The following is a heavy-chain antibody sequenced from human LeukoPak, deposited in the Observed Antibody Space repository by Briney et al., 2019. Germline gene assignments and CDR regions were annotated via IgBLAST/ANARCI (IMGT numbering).Heavy chain of an antibody. CDR1: GGSFSGYY. V-gene: IGHV4-34*01. J-gene: IGHJ4*02. CDR2: INHSGST. CDR3: ARSLFDY. Sequence: SETLSLTCAVYGGSFSGYYWSWIRQPPGKGLEWIGEINHSGSTNYNPSLKSRVTISVDTSKNQFSLKLSSVTVADTAVYDCARSLFDYWGQGTLVTVSS.